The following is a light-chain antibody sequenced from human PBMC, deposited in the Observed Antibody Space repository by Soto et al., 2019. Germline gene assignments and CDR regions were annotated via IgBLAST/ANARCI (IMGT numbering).Light chain of an antibody. CDR1: QRVNIT. CDR2: GAS. CDR3: QQRSKWPIT. J-gene: IGKJ5*01. V-gene: IGKV3-15*01. Sequence: EVALPQTPVTLSVSAGERANLXWRSSQRVNITLAWYQQKPGQAPRLTIYGASTRATGIPARFSGSGSGTEFTLTISSLQSEDFAVYYCQQRSKWPITFGQGTRLEIK.